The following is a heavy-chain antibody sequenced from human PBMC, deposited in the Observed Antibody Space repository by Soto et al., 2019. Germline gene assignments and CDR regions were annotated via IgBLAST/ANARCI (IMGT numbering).Heavy chain of an antibody. V-gene: IGHV3-74*01. Sequence: LRLSCAASGFTFSTNLMHWVRQGPGKGLVWVSRINSDGTTAAYADSVQGRFTISRDNAKNTLYLHMTSLRGEDTAVYYCAKDGEGVANFDYWGRGTLVTVSS. J-gene: IGHJ4*02. CDR3: AKDGEGVANFDY. CDR1: GFTFSTNL. CDR2: INSDGTTA. D-gene: IGHD3-10*01.